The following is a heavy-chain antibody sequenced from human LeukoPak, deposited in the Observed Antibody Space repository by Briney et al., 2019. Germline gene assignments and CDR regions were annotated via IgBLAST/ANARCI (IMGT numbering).Heavy chain of an antibody. J-gene: IGHJ4*02. CDR1: GFTFSRYS. CDR3: ARDDSWAFDY. D-gene: IGHD2-21*02. Sequence: GGSLRLSCAASGFTFSRYSVNWVRQAPGKGLEWVAYIRTSSGGIYYAASVKGRFTISTDTAKNSLYLEMNNLRDDDTAVYYCARDDSWAFDYWGQGTLVTVSS. V-gene: IGHV3-48*02. CDR2: IRTSSGGI.